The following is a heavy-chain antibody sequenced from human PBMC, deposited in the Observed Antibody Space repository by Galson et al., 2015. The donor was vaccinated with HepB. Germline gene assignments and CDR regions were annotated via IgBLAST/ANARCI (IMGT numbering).Heavy chain of an antibody. Sequence: SLRLSCAASGFTFSSYGMHWVRQAPGKGLEWVAVISYDGSNKYYADSVKGRFTISRDNSKNTLYLQMNSLRAEDTAVYYCARDREPKVAVAMWDWYLDLWGRGTLVTVSS. CDR2: ISYDGSNK. D-gene: IGHD6-19*01. CDR3: ARDREPKVAVAMWDWYLDL. J-gene: IGHJ2*01. V-gene: IGHV3-30*03. CDR1: GFTFSSYG.